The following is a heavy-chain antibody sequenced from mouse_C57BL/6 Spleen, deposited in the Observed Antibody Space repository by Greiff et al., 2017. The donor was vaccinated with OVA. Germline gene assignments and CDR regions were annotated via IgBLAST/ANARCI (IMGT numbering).Heavy chain of an antibody. CDR3: ARDYSNQYGVMDY. Sequence: QVQLQQSGAELAKPGASVKLSCKASGYTFTSYWMHWVKQRPGQGLEWIGYINPSSGYTKYNQKFKDKATLTADKSSSTAYMQLSSLTYEDSAVYYCARDYSNQYGVMDYWGQGTSVTVSS. J-gene: IGHJ4*01. D-gene: IGHD2-5*01. CDR1: GYTFTSYW. CDR2: INPSSGYT. V-gene: IGHV1-7*01.